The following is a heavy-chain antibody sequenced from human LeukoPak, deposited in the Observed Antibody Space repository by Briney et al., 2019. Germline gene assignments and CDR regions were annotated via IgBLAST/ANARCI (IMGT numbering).Heavy chain of an antibody. V-gene: IGHV3-66*02. D-gene: IGHD6-19*01. J-gene: IGHJ4*02. CDR1: GFSVSSNY. CDR2: IYTGGTT. Sequence: PGGSLRLSCAASGFSVSSNYMNWVRQAPGKGLEWVSAIYTGGTTYYADSVKGRFTISRDSSKNTLYLQMNSLRAEDTAVYYCARDKSGSGYSSDFDYWGQGTLVTVSS. CDR3: ARDKSGSGYSSDFDY.